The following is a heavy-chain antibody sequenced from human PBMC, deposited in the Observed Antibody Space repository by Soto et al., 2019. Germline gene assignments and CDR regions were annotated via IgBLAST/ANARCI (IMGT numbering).Heavy chain of an antibody. V-gene: IGHV3-33*01. Sequence: GGSLRLSCAASGFTFSSYGMHWVRQAPGKGLEWVAVIWYDGSNKYYADSVKGRFTISRDNSKNTLYLQMNSLRAEDTAVYYCARAQISYSSSWKKGGYYYYYYMDVWGKGTTVTVSS. D-gene: IGHD6-13*01. CDR2: IWYDGSNK. J-gene: IGHJ6*03. CDR1: GFTFSSYG. CDR3: ARAQISYSSSWKKGGYYYYYYMDV.